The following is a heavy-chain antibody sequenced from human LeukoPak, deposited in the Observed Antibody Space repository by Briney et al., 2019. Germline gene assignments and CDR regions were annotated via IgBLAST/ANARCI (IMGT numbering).Heavy chain of an antibody. J-gene: IGHJ2*01. V-gene: IGHV4-30-4*01. CDR2: IYYSGST. CDR3: AREGWSGYYLGRYWYFDL. Sequence: SETPSLTCTVSGGSISSGGYYWSWIRQPPGKGLEWIGYIYYSGSTYYNPSLKSRVTISVDTSKNQFSLKLSSVTAADTAVYYCAREGWSGYYLGRYWYFDLWGRGILVTVSS. D-gene: IGHD3-3*01. CDR1: GGSISSGGYY.